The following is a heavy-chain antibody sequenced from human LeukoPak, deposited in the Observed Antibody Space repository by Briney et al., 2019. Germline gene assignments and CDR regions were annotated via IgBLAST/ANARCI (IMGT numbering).Heavy chain of an antibody. CDR1: GGSISSYY. D-gene: IGHD2-2*01. Sequence: SETLSLTCTVSGGSISSYYWNWIRQPPGKGLEWIGYIYYSGSTNYNPSLKSRVTISADTSKNQFSLKLSFVTAADTAVYYCARHFPADLWGWGQGTLVTVSS. J-gene: IGHJ4*02. V-gene: IGHV4-59*01. CDR2: IYYSGST. CDR3: ARHFPADLWG.